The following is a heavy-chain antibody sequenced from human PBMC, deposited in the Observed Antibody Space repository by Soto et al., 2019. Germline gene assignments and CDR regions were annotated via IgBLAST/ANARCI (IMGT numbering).Heavy chain of an antibody. Sequence: GASVKVSCKASGGTFSSYAISWVLQAPGQGLEWMGGIIPIFGTANYAQKFQGRVTITADESTSTAYMELSSLRSEDTALYYCARAAALRSGHKNWFDPWGQGTLVTVSP. D-gene: IGHD6-19*01. J-gene: IGHJ5*02. CDR3: ARAAALRSGHKNWFDP. V-gene: IGHV1-69*13. CDR2: IIPIFGTA. CDR1: GGTFSSYA.